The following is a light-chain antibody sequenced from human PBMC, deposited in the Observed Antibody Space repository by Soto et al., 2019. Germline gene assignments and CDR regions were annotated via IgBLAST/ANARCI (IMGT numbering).Light chain of an antibody. CDR1: QSINTF. CDR3: QQSYSIPWT. J-gene: IGKJ1*01. CDR2: AAS. Sequence: DIQMTQSPSSLSASVGDRVTIACRASQSINTFLNWYEVKPGKAPKLMIYAASSLQSGVPSRFSGSGSGTDFSLASSSLQTEDLATYDFQQSYSIPWTFGQGTQGEIK. V-gene: IGKV1-39*01.